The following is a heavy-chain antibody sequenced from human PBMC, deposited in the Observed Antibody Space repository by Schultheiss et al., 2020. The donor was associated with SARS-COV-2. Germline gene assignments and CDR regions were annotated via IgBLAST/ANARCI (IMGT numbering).Heavy chain of an antibody. J-gene: IGHJ2*01. Sequence: SVKVSCKASGGTFSSYAISWVRQAPGQGLEWMGGIIPIFGTANYAQKFQGRVTITADESTSTAYMELSSLRSEDTAVYYCARDSEWAAANWYFDLWGRGTLATVSS. V-gene: IGHV1-69*13. CDR3: ARDSEWAAANWYFDL. CDR1: GGTFSSYA. CDR2: IIPIFGTA. D-gene: IGHD6-13*01.